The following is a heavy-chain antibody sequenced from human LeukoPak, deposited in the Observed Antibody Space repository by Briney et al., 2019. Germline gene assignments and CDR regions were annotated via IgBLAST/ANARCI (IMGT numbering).Heavy chain of an antibody. D-gene: IGHD3-3*01. V-gene: IGHV3-48*01. Sequence: GGSLRLSCAASGFTFSSYNMNWVRQAPGKGLEWVSYISSSSSSIYYVDSVKGRFTISRDNAKNSLYLQMNSLRAEDTAVYYCARDRGGADDFWSGYYTGYFDYWGQGALDTVSS. CDR1: GFTFSSYN. J-gene: IGHJ4*02. CDR2: ISSSSSSI. CDR3: ARDRGGADDFWSGYYTGYFDY.